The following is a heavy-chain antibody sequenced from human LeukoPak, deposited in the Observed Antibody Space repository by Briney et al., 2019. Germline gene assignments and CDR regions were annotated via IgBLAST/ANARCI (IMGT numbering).Heavy chain of an antibody. D-gene: IGHD3-22*01. CDR3: AKSSGYYAFDI. V-gene: IGHV3-53*01. J-gene: IGHJ3*02. CDR1: GFTVSSNY. Sequence: GGSLRLSCAASGFTVSSNYMSWVRQAPGKGLEWVSVIYSGGSTYYAESVKGRFTISRDNSKNTLYLQMNSLRAEDTAVYYCAKSSGYYAFDIWGQGTMVTVSS. CDR2: IYSGGST.